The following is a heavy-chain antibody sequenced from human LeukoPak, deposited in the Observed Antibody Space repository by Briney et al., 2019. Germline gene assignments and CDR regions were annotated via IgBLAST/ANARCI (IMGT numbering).Heavy chain of an antibody. Sequence: GGSLRLSCAASGFTFSAYRMNWVRQAPGKGLEWVSSISNSTDYYADSLKGRFTISRDNAKNSLYLQMNSLRAEDTAVYYCARDRGEYFSGWYSGWFDPWGQGTLVTVSS. J-gene: IGHJ5*02. CDR2: ISNSTDY. CDR1: GFTFSAYR. D-gene: IGHD6-19*01. V-gene: IGHV3-21*06. CDR3: ARDRGEYFSGWYSGWFDP.